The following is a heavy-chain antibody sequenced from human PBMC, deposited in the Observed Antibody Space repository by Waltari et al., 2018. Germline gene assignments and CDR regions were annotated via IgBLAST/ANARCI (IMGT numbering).Heavy chain of an antibody. CDR3: AKGARYYYDSSGENWFDP. CDR1: GFTFRSYG. CDR2: ISYDGSNK. Sequence: QVQLVESGGGGVQPGRSLRLSCAASGFTFRSYGMHWVRQAPGKGLEWVAVISYDGSNKYYADSVKGRFTISRDNSKNTLYLQMNSLRAEDTAVYYCAKGARYYYDSSGENWFDPWGQGTLVTVSS. D-gene: IGHD3-22*01. J-gene: IGHJ5*02. V-gene: IGHV3-30*18.